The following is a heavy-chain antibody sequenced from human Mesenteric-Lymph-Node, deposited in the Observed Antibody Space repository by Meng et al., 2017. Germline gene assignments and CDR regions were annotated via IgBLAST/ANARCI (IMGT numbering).Heavy chain of an antibody. Sequence: QVQLGQAGSEVKKPGAAGKGSGKASGYTFTSYAMNWVRQAPGQGLEWMGWINTNTGNPTYAQGFTGRFVFSLDTSVSTAYLQISSLKTEDTAVYYCARREAGLGELLKYWGQGTLVTVSS. D-gene: IGHD3-10*01. V-gene: IGHV7-4-1*02. CDR2: INTNTGNP. CDR3: ARREAGLGELLKY. CDR1: GYTFTSYA. J-gene: IGHJ4*02.